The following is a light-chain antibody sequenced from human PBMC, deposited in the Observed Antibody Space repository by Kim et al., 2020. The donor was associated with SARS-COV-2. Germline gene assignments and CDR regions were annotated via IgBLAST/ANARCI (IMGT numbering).Light chain of an antibody. CDR2: TAS. CDR1: EPISNY. V-gene: IGKV1-39*01. Sequence: DMQMTQSPSSLSASVGDRVTITCRASEPISNYVSWYQQRPGRSPNLLIYTASNLYGWVPSRFSGSASGTDFSLTISSLQPEDFATYYCQQTYSLPWTSGQGTKLDIK. CDR3: QQTYSLPWT. J-gene: IGKJ1*01.